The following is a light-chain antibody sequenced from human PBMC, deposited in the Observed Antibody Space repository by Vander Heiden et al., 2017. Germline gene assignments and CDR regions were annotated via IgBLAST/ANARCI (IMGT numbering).Light chain of an antibody. CDR1: TGSVTSDSY. CDR3: LLFYGAIHV. J-gene: IGLJ1*01. Sequence: QTVVTQEPSPTVSPGGPATLTCASSTGSVTSDSYPNWFQQKPGQAPRALIYNTDNKHSWTPARFSGSLLGGKAVLTLSGAQPEDEADYYCLLFYGAIHVFGPGTKVTVL. CDR2: NTD. V-gene: IGLV7-43*01.